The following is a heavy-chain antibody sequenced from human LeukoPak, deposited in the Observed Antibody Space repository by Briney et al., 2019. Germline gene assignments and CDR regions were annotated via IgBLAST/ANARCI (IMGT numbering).Heavy chain of an antibody. CDR3: ASHYYDSSGYYYGFDY. Sequence: ASVNVSCKASGRTFSSYAISWVRQAPGQGREWMGGIIPIFGTANYAQKFQGRVTITADESTSTAYMELSSLRSEDTAVYYCASHYYDSSGYYYGFDYWGQGTLVTVSS. V-gene: IGHV1-69*13. J-gene: IGHJ4*02. CDR2: IIPIFGTA. CDR1: GRTFSSYA. D-gene: IGHD3-22*01.